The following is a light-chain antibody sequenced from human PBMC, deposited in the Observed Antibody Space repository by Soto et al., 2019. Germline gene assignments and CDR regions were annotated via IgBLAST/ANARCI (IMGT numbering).Light chain of an antibody. J-gene: IGKJ3*01. CDR2: AAS. V-gene: IGKV1-6*01. CDR3: LQDYRYPFT. Sequence: AIQMTQSPSSLSASVGDRVTITCRASQGIRNDLGWYQQKPGKAPKLLIYAASSLQSGVPSRFGGSGSGTDVTLTISSLQPEDFATYYCLQDYRYPFTFGPGTKVDIK. CDR1: QGIRND.